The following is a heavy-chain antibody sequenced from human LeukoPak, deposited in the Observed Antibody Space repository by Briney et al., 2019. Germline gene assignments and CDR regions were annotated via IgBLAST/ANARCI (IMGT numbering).Heavy chain of an antibody. CDR1: GFTVSSKY. CDR3: ARGDDSGYYDYFDY. J-gene: IGHJ4*02. CDR2: LYSNGNT. V-gene: IGHV3-53*01. Sequence: GGSLRLSCAASGFTVSSKYMSWVRQAPGKGLEWVSTLYSNGNTYYADSVKGRFTISRDFSKNTVFLHMNSLRAEDTAMYYCARGDDSGYYDYFDYWGQGALVTVSS. D-gene: IGHD3-22*01.